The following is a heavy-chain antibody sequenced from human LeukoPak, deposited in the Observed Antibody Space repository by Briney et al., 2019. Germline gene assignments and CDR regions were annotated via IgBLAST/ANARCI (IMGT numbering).Heavy chain of an antibody. CDR2: ISAYNGNT. V-gene: IGHV1-18*01. CDR1: GYTFTSYG. Sequence: ASVKVSCKASGYTFTSYGISWVRQAPGQGLEWMGWISAYNGNTNYAQKLQGRVTMTTDTSTSTAYMELRSLRSDDTAVYYCARDLRYYDSSGYYSGYDAFDIWGQGTMVTVSS. CDR3: ARDLRYYDSSGYYSGYDAFDI. D-gene: IGHD3-22*01. J-gene: IGHJ3*02.